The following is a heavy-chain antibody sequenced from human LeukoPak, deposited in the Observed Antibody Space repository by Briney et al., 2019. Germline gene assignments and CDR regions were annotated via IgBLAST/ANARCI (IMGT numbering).Heavy chain of an antibody. CDR2: IYHSGST. D-gene: IGHD3-22*01. CDR3: ARVKGWLSHPFDY. Sequence: TLSLTCAVSGGSISSSNWWSWVRQPPGKGLEWIGEIYHSGSTNYNPSLKSRVTISVDKSKNQFSLKLSSVTAADTAVYYCARVKGWLSHPFDYWGQGTLVTVSS. V-gene: IGHV4-4*02. J-gene: IGHJ4*02. CDR1: GGSISSSNW.